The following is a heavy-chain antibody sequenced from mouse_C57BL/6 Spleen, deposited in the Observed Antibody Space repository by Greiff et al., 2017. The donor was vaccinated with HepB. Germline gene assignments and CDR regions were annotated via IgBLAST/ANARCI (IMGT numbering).Heavy chain of an antibody. CDR1: GYTFTSYW. J-gene: IGHJ2*01. CDR3: ARWRDYYGSSYFDY. D-gene: IGHD1-1*01. V-gene: IGHV1-64*01. CDR2: IHPNSGST. Sequence: VQLQQPGAELVKPGASVKLSCKASGYTFTSYWMHWVKQRPGQGLEWIGMIHPNSGSTNYNEKFKSKATLTVDKSSSTAYMQLSSLTSEDSAVYYCARWRDYYGSSYFDYWGQGTTLTVSS.